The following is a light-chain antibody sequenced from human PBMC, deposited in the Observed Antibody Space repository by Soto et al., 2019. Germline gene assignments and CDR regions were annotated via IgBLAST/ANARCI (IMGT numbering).Light chain of an antibody. CDR3: QEWDSSNADVV. Sequence: SYELTQPPSVSVSPGQTANITCSGDNLGDKYACWYQQRPGQSPVLVIYQHSKRPSGIPERVSGSNSGNTATLTISGTQAMDEADYCCQEWDSSNADVVFGGGTKVTVL. J-gene: IGLJ2*01. V-gene: IGLV3-1*01. CDR2: QHS. CDR1: NLGDKY.